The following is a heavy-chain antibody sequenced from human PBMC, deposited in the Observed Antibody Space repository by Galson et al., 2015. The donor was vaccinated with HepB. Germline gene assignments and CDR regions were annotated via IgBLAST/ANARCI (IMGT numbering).Heavy chain of an antibody. J-gene: IGHJ4*02. V-gene: IGHV3-53*01. Sequence: SLRLSCAVSGFRVSESFLSWVRQVPEGGLESVSDIYPSGATYYRDSVRGRFTMSRDAFQNSLYLQMNNLRVEDTAIYFCARESNWAYDSWGTGTLVTVSS. D-gene: IGHD3-16*01. CDR1: GFRVSESF. CDR3: ARESNWAYDS. CDR2: IYPSGAT.